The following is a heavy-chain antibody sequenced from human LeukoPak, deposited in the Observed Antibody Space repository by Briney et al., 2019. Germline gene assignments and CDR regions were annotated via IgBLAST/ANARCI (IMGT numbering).Heavy chain of an antibody. CDR2: INHNGNVN. CDR1: GFTFSSYW. D-gene: IGHD7-27*01. Sequence: GGSLRLSCAASGFTFSSYWMNWARQAPGKGLEWVASINHNGNVNYYVDSVKGRFTISRDNAENSLYLQMNSLRAEDTAVYYCARTGDLTGYWGQGTLVTVSS. J-gene: IGHJ4*02. CDR3: ARTGDLTGY. V-gene: IGHV3-7*03.